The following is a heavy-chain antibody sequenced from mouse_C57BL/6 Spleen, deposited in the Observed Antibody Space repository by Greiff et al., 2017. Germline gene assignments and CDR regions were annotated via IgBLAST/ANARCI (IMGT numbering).Heavy chain of an antibody. Sequence: EVKVVESGGGLVKPGGSLKLSCAASGFTFSDYGMHWVRQAPEKGLEWVAYISSGSSTIYYADTVKGRFTISRDNAKNTLCLQMTSLRSEDTAMYYCAREGTNAMDYWGQGTSVTVSS. J-gene: IGHJ4*01. CDR2: ISSGSSTI. CDR1: GFTFSDYG. CDR3: AREGTNAMDY. D-gene: IGHD2-14*01. V-gene: IGHV5-17*01.